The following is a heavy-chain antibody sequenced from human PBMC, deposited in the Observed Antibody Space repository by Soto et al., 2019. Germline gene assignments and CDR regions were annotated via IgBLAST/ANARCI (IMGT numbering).Heavy chain of an antibody. CDR1: GFTFDDDA. CDR2: ISWNSGSI. J-gene: IGHJ4*02. D-gene: IGHD4-4*01. V-gene: IGHV3-9*03. Sequence: EVQLVESGGGLVQPGRSLRLSCAASGFTFDDDAMHWVRQAPGKGLEWVSGISWNSGSIGYADSVKGRFTISRDNAKNSLYLQMNSLRAEDMALYYCAKDIGDYSNYVFDYWGQGTLVTVSS. CDR3: AKDIGDYSNYVFDY.